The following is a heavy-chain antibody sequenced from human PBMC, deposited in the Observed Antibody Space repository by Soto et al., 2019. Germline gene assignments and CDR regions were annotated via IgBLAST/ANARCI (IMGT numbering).Heavy chain of an antibody. CDR1: GFTFSSYG. CDR2: ISYDGSNK. Sequence: GGSLRLSCAASGFTFSSYGMHWVRQAPGKGLEWVAVISYDGSNKYYADSVKGRFTISRDNSKNTLYLQMNSLRAEDTAVYYCARDLITMIVVDPTDYWGQGTLVTVSS. J-gene: IGHJ4*02. D-gene: IGHD3-22*01. CDR3: ARDLITMIVVDPTDY. V-gene: IGHV3-30*03.